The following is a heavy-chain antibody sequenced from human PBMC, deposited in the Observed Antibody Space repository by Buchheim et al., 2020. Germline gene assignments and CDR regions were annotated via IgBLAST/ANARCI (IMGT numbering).Heavy chain of an antibody. CDR3: ARAGIAAAGTSAGYFDY. V-gene: IGHV3-33*01. CDR1: GFTFSSYG. CDR2: IWYDGSNK. J-gene: IGHJ4*02. D-gene: IGHD6-13*01. Sequence: QVQLVESGGGVVQPGRSLRLSCAASGFTFSSYGMHWVRQAPGKGLEWVAVIWYDGSNKYYADSVKGRFTISRDNSKNTLYLQMNSLRAEDTAMYYCARAGIAAAGTSAGYFDYWGQGTL.